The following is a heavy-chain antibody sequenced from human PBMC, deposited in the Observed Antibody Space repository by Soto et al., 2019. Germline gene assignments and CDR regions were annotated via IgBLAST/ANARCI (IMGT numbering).Heavy chain of an antibody. CDR2: ISSSSSTI. V-gene: IGHV3-48*02. Sequence: GGSLRLSCAASGFTFSSYSMNWVRQAPGKGLEWVSYISSSSSTIYYADSVKGRFTISRDNAKNSLYLQMNSLRDEDTAVYYCATDFAIFGVVINYHYHGMDVWGQGTTVTVS. D-gene: IGHD3-3*01. CDR1: GFTFSSYS. J-gene: IGHJ6*02. CDR3: ATDFAIFGVVINYHYHGMDV.